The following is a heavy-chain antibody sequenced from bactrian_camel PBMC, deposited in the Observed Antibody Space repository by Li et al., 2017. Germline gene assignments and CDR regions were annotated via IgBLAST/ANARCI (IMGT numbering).Heavy chain of an antibody. CDR2: ILSDGTI. J-gene: IGHJ6*01. CDR1: GFTFNTWT. V-gene: IGHV3S10*01. CDR3: KTTDRGRWYGQWCSGRNS. D-gene: IGHD6*01. Sequence: VQLVESGGGYVQPGGSLRLSCAASGFTFNTWTMTWVRQAPGKRVDWVSTILSDGTIAYTDSAKGRFTISQDNIKTTVFLQMNRLKPEDTAMYYCKTTDRGRWYGQWCSGRNSWGQGTQVTVS.